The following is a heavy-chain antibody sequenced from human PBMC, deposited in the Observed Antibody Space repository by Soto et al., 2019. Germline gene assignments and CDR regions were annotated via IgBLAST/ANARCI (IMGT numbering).Heavy chain of an antibody. D-gene: IGHD6-6*01. CDR2: IIPIFGTA. CDR3: ARAPFEYSRSKMYYFDY. V-gene: IGHV1-69*13. CDR1: GGTFSSYA. J-gene: IGHJ4*02. Sequence: ASVKVSCKASGGTFSSYAISWVRQAPGQGLEWMGGIIPIFGTANYAQKFQGRVTITADESTSTAYMELSSLRSEDTAVYYCARAPFEYSRSKMYYFDYWGQGTLVTVSS.